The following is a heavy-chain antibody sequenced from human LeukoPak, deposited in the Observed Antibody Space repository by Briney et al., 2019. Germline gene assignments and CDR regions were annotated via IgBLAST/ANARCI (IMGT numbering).Heavy chain of an antibody. J-gene: IGHJ4*02. Sequence: PSETLSLTCTVSGGSISSNSFYWGWIRQPPGKGLEWIGSIYYTRSTYYNPSLKSRGTISADTSTNQFSLKLSSVTAADTAIYYCARHDPNSSSWYPLDYWGQGTLVTVSS. CDR1: GGSISSNSFY. V-gene: IGHV4-39*01. CDR3: ARHDPNSSSWYPLDY. D-gene: IGHD6-13*01. CDR2: IYYTRST.